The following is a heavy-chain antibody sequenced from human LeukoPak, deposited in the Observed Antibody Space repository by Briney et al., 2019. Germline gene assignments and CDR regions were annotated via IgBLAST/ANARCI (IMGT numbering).Heavy chain of an antibody. CDR3: ARGVYSSSSNWFDP. D-gene: IGHD6-6*01. CDR2: ISSSGSTI. J-gene: IGHJ5*02. V-gene: IGHV3-11*01. CDR1: GFTFSDYY. Sequence: PGGSLRLSCAASGFTFSDYYMSWIRPAPGKGLEWVSYISSSGSTIYYADSVKGRFTISRDNAKNSLYLQMNSLRAEDTAVYYCARGVYSSSSNWFDPWGQGTLVTVSS.